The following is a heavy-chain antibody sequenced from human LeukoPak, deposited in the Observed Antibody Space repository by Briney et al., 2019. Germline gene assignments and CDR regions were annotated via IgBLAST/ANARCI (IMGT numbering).Heavy chain of an antibody. J-gene: IGHJ4*02. Sequence: ASVKVSCKASGYTFTSYDINWVRQATGQGLEWMGWMNPNSGNTGYAQKFQGRVTMTRNTSISTAYMELSSLRSEDTAVYYCARAGGDYAEASWWGQGTLVTVSS. CDR3: ARAGGDYAEASW. D-gene: IGHD4-17*01. V-gene: IGHV1-8*01. CDR1: GYTFTSYD. CDR2: MNPNSGNT.